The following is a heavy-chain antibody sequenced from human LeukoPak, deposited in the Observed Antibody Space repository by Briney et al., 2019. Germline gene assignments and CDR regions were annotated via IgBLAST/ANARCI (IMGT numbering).Heavy chain of an antibody. CDR1: GFTFSDYA. Sequence: GGSLRLSCAASGFTFSDYAMHWVRQAPGKELEYVSAISSNGGSIHYANSVKGRFTISRDNSKNTLYLQMNSLRAEDTAVYYCAKDLSVSTVFDYWGQGTLVTVSS. D-gene: IGHD4-17*01. CDR3: AKDLSVSTVFDY. J-gene: IGHJ4*02. V-gene: IGHV3-64*01. CDR2: ISSNGGSI.